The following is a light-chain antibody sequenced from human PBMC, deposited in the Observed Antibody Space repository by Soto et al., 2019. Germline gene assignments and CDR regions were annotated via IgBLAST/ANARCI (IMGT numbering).Light chain of an antibody. V-gene: IGKV3-15*01. CDR2: GAS. CDR3: QHYNNWPIT. Sequence: EIVMTQSPATLSVSPGERATLSCRASQSVSSNLAWYQQKPGQSPRLLIYGASTRATDIPARFSGSGSGTKFTLTISSLQSADFAVYYCQHYNNWPITLGRGTRLEIK. J-gene: IGKJ5*01. CDR1: QSVSSN.